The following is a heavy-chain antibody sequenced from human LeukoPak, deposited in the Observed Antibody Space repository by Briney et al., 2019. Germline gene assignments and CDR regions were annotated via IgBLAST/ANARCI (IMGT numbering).Heavy chain of an antibody. CDR2: INHSGST. V-gene: IGHV4-34*01. CDR1: GGSFSDYY. CDR3: ATYGGSDY. Sequence: SETLSLTCAVYGGSFSDYYWSWIRQPPGKGLEWIGEINHSGSTNYNPSLKSRVTISVDTSKNQFSLKLSSVTAADTAVYYCATYGGSDYWGQGTPVTVSS. D-gene: IGHD4/OR15-4a*01. J-gene: IGHJ4*02.